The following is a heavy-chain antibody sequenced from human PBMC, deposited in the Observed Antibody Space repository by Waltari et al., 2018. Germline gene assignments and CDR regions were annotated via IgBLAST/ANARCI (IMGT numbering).Heavy chain of an antibody. CDR3: ARDRRYYYDSSGYYHDAFDI. CDR1: GYTLTELS. CDR2: FDPEDGET. J-gene: IGHJ3*02. V-gene: IGHV1-24*01. D-gene: IGHD3-22*01. Sequence: QVQLVQSGAEVKKPGASVKVSCKVSGYTLTELSMHWVRQAPGKGLEWMGGFDPEDGETIYAQKFQGRVTMTEDTSTDTAYMELSSVTAADTAVYYCARDRRYYYDSSGYYHDAFDIWGQGTMVTVSS.